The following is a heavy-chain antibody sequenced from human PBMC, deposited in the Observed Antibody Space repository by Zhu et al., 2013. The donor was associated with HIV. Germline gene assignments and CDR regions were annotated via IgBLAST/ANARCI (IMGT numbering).Heavy chain of an antibody. CDR1: GYTFTSYY. CDR2: INPSGGST. CDR3: ARASGSYRNDHDY. D-gene: IGHD1-26*01. V-gene: IGHV1-46*01. J-gene: IGHJ4*02. Sequence: QVQLVQSGAEVKKPGASVKVSCKASGYTFTSYYMHWVRQAPGQGLEWMGIINPSGGSTSYAQKFQGRVTMTTATSTSTAYMELRTLRSDDTAVYYCARASGSYRNDHDYWGQGTLVTVSS.